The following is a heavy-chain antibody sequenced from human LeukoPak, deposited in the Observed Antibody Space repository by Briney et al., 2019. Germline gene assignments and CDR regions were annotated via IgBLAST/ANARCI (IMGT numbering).Heavy chain of an antibody. D-gene: IGHD3-22*01. CDR1: GGTFSSYA. Sequence: GSSVTVSCKASGGTFSSYAISWVRQAPGQGLEWMGGIIPIFGTANYAQKLQGRVTMTTDTSTSTAYMELRSLRSDDTAVYYCARDRLKYSSGYYTLFDYWGQGTLVTVSS. J-gene: IGHJ4*02. CDR3: ARDRLKYSSGYYTLFDY. CDR2: IIPIFGTA. V-gene: IGHV1-69*05.